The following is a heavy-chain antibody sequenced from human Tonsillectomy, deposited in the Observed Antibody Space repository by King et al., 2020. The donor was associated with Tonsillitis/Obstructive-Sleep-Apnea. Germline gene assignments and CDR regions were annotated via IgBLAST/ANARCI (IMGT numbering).Heavy chain of an antibody. J-gene: IGHJ3*01. V-gene: IGHV3-7*03. CDR2: IKENGSEK. Sequence: VQLVESGGGLVQPGGSLRLSCAASGFTFSSFWMTWVRQAPGKGLEWGANIKENGSEKYYVDSLRGRFTISRDTAKNSLYLQMNSLRAEDTAVYYCARVLAYYDSSGYWALDLWGQGTMVTVSS. D-gene: IGHD3-22*01. CDR3: ARVLAYYDSSGYWALDL. CDR1: GFTFSSFW.